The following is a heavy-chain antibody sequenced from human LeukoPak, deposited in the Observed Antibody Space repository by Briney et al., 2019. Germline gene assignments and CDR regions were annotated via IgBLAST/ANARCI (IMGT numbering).Heavy chain of an antibody. Sequence: SQTLSLTCAISGDSVSSNSAAWNWIRQSPSRGLEWLGRTYYRSKWYNDYAVSVKSRITINPDTSKNQFSLQLNSVTPEDTAVYYCARDLLLYARDSTVTILFDYWGQGTLVTVSS. D-gene: IGHD4-17*01. CDR2: TYYRSKWYN. J-gene: IGHJ4*02. V-gene: IGHV6-1*01. CDR1: GDSVSSNSAA. CDR3: ARDLLLYARDSTVTILFDY.